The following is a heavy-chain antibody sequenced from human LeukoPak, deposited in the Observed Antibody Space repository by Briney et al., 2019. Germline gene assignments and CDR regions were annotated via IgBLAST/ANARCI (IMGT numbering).Heavy chain of an antibody. V-gene: IGHV3-23*01. Sequence: GGSLRLSCAASGFSFSSYAMTWARQAPVKGLEWVSAISGDGTRTYYADSVKSRFTISRDNSKNTLYLEMSSLRVEDTAIYYCAKWPEGAMDYFDYWGQGTPVTVSS. CDR2: ISGDGTRT. CDR1: GFSFSSYA. J-gene: IGHJ4*02. CDR3: AKWPEGAMDYFDY. D-gene: IGHD3-16*01.